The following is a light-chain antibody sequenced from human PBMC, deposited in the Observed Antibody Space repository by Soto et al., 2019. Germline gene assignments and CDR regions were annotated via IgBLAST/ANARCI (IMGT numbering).Light chain of an antibody. CDR3: AAWDDSLNGPV. Sequence: QSVLTQPPSASGTPGQRVTISCYGSSSNIGSNTVNWYQQFPGTAPKLLIYSNNRRPSGVPDRFSGSKSGTSASLAISGLQSEDEADYYCAAWDDSLNGPVFGGGTKLTVL. J-gene: IGLJ2*01. CDR1: SSNIGSNT. CDR2: SNN. V-gene: IGLV1-44*01.